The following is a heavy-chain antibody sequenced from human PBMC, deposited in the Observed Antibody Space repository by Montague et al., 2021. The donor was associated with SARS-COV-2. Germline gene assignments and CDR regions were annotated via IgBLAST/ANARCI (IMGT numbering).Heavy chain of an antibody. Sequence: SETLSLTCTVSGGSTASHYWNWIRQSPGKRPEWIGYVYDNGDTKYNPSLQSRVTISIDPSENQFSLRLNSVTAADTAVYFCARGWAFDSWGQGRLVTVSS. CDR2: VYDNGDT. J-gene: IGHJ3*01. D-gene: IGHD6-19*01. CDR3: ARGWAFDS. CDR1: GGSTASHY. V-gene: IGHV4-59*08.